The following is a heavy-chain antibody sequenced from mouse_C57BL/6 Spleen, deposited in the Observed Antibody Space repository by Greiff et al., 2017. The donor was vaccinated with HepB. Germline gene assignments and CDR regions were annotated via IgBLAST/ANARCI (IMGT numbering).Heavy chain of an antibody. CDR1: GYAFSSSW. D-gene: IGHD1-1*01. Sequence: QVQLQQSGPELVKPGASVKISCKASGYAFSSSWMNWVKQRPGKGLEWIGRIYPGDGDTNYNGKFKGKATLTADKSSSTAYMQLSSLTSEDSAVYFCARSIYYYGSSYPFAYWGQGTLVTVSA. V-gene: IGHV1-82*01. J-gene: IGHJ3*01. CDR2: IYPGDGDT. CDR3: ARSIYYYGSSYPFAY.